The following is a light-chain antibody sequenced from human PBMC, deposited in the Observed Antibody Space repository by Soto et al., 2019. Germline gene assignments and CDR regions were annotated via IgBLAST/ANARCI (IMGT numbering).Light chain of an antibody. V-gene: IGKV1-39*01. CDR1: QSISTY. J-gene: IGKJ5*01. Sequence: DIQMTQSPSSLSASVGNRVTITCRASQSISTYLNWYQKKPGQAPNLLIYDASRLQSGVPSRLSGSGGGTDFTLSISSVKPEDFATYFCQQSYMAPITFGQGTRLEIK. CDR3: QQSYMAPIT. CDR2: DAS.